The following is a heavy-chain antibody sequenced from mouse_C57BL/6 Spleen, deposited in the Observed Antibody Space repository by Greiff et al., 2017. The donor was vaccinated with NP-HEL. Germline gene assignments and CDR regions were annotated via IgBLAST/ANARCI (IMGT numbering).Heavy chain of an antibody. Sequence: VHLVESGAELVRPGASVTLSCKASGYTFTDYEMHWVKQTPVHGLEWIGAIDPETGGTAYNQKFKGKAILTADTSSSTAYMELRSLTSEDSAVYYCTRPYYDGRSYRAGFAYWGQGTLVTVSA. CDR2: IDPETGGT. CDR1: GYTFTDYE. D-gene: IGHD1-1*01. V-gene: IGHV1-15*01. CDR3: TRPYYDGRSYRAGFAY. J-gene: IGHJ3*01.